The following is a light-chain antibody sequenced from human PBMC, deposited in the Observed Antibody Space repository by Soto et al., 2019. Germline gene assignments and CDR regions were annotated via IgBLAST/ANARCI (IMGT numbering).Light chain of an antibody. CDR1: SSDVGGYNY. Sequence: QSALTQPPSASGSPGQSVTISFTGTSSDVGGYNYVSWYQQYPGRAPKLMIYEVTKRTSGVPDRFSGSKSGNTASLTVSGLQAEDEADYYCSSYAASNNFYFVFGGGTKLTVL. J-gene: IGLJ3*02. V-gene: IGLV2-8*01. CDR2: EVT. CDR3: SSYAASNNFYFV.